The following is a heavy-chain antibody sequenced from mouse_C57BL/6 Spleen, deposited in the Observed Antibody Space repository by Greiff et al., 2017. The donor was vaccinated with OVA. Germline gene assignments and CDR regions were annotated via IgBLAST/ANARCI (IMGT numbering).Heavy chain of an antibody. CDR2: IYPGDGDT. J-gene: IGHJ3*01. CDR3: AKGGTTVEAWFAY. D-gene: IGHD1-1*01. Sequence: VQGVESGAELVKPGASVKISCKASGYAFSSYWMNWVKQRPGKGLEWIGQIYPGDGDTNYNGKFKGKATLTADKSSSTAYMQLSSLTSEDSAVYFCAKGGTTVEAWFAYWGQGTLVTVSA. V-gene: IGHV1-80*01. CDR1: GYAFSSYW.